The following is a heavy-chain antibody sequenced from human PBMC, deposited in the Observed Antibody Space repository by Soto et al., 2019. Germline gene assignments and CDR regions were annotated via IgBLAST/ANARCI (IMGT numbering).Heavy chain of an antibody. CDR2: ISYDGSNK. CDR3: ARDIGYDSSGYYSP. Sequence: GGSLRLSCAASGFTFSSYAMHWVRQAPGKGLEWVAVISYDGSNKYYADSVKGRFTTSRDNSKNTLYLQMNSLRAEDTAVYYCARDIGYDSSGYYSPWGQGTLVTVSS. J-gene: IGHJ4*02. V-gene: IGHV3-30-3*01. D-gene: IGHD3-22*01. CDR1: GFTFSSYA.